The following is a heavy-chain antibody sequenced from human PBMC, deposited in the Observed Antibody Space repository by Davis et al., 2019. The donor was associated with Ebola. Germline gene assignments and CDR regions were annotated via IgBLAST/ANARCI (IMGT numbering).Heavy chain of an antibody. J-gene: IGHJ4*02. CDR2: ISGSGGNT. D-gene: IGHD2-8*02. V-gene: IGHV3-23*01. Sequence: GGSLRLSCAASGFIFSSYAVSWVRQAPGKGLEWVSAISGSGGNTYYADSVKGRFTISRDNSKNTLYLQMNSLRAEDTAVYYCAKAVCTGGVCYEGYWGQGTLVTVSS. CDR1: GFIFSSYA. CDR3: AKAVCTGGVCYEGY.